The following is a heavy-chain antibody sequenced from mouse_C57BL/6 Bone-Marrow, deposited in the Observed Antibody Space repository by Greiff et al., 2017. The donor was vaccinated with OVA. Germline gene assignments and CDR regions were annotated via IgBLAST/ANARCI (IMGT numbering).Heavy chain of an antibody. CDR2: IDPSDSYT. J-gene: IGHJ3*01. V-gene: IGHV1-50*01. Sequence: QVQLQQPGAELVKPGASVKLSCKASGYTFTSYWMQWVKQRPGQGLEWIGEIDPSDSYTNYNQKFKGKATLTVDTSSSTAYMQISSLTSEDSAVYYCASAVYAYWSQGTLVTVSA. CDR3: ASAVYAY. CDR1: GYTFTSYW.